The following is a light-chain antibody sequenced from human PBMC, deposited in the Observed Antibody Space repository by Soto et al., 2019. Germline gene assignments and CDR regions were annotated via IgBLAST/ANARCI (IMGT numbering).Light chain of an antibody. CDR2: GTS. CDR3: QYYGASSWT. CDR1: RSVSDTL. J-gene: IGKJ1*01. V-gene: IGKV3-20*01. Sequence: EIVLTQSPGTLSLSPGERATLSCRADRSVSDTLLTWFQQKPGQAPRLLIFGTSNRAPGIPDRFSGSGSGTDFTLTISGLEPDDFAVYYCQYYGASSWTFGQGTKVEIK.